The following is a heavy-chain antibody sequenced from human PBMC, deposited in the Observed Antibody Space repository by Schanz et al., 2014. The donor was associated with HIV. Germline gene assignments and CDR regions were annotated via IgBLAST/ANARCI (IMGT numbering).Heavy chain of an antibody. CDR2: ISGSGGRT. CDR3: GTSEWELVDY. V-gene: IGHV3-23*04. Sequence: EQLVESGGGVVQPGKSLRLSCAASGFTLSKNAMSWVRLGPGKGLEWVSGISGSGGRTYYAEFVKGRFTISRDNSKNMLYLQMNSLRPEDTGVYYCGTSEWELVDYWGQGTLVTVSS. D-gene: IGHD1-26*01. J-gene: IGHJ4*02. CDR1: GFTLSKNA.